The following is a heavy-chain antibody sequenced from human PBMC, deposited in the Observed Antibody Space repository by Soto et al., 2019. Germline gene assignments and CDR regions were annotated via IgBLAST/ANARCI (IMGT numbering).Heavy chain of an antibody. V-gene: IGHV3-74*01. J-gene: IGHJ6*02. Sequence: EVQLVESGGGLVQPGGSLRLSCAATGFTFSNYWVHWVRQAPGKGLVWVSRINSDGSTTNYADSVKGRFTISRDNAKNQLDLQMNSLRAEDTAVYYCARGNYYSMDVWGQGTTVTVSS. CDR1: GFTFSNYW. CDR2: INSDGSTT. CDR3: ARGNYYSMDV.